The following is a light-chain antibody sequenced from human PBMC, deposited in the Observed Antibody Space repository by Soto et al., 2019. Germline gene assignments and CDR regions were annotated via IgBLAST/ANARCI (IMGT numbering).Light chain of an antibody. CDR2: GIS. Sequence: EIVLTQSPGTLSLSPGERATLSCRASQSISSNYLAWYQQKPGQAPRPLIYGISIRATGVPDRFSGSGSGTDFTLTIGRLEPEDFAVYYCQESGSSPFTFGPGTKVEI. V-gene: IGKV3-20*01. CDR3: QESGSSPFT. J-gene: IGKJ3*01. CDR1: QSISSNY.